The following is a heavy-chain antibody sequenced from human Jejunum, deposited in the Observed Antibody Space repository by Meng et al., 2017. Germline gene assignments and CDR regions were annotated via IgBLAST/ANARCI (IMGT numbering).Heavy chain of an antibody. CDR2: ISGSGSDT. CDR1: GFTFTNYG. CDR3: ARSISSGWYFFDY. D-gene: IGHD6-19*01. J-gene: IGHJ4*02. V-gene: IGHV3-23*01. Sequence: GGSLRLSCAASGFTFTNYGMAWVRQAPGKGLEWVTAISGSGSDTYYADSVEGRFTVSRDNSKNTLHLQMNSLRAEDTAVYYCARSISSGWYFFDYWGQGTLVTVSS.